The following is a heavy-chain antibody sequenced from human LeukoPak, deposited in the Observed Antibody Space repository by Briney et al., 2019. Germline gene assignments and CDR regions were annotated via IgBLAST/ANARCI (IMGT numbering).Heavy chain of an antibody. Sequence: GGSLRLSCAASGFTFSSYGMNWVRQAPGKGLEWVSSITASNTAIYSADSVKGRFTISRDNAKNFLYLQMNSLRAEDTAVYYCARTYYDILTGYNPYFDYWGQGILVTVSS. CDR2: ITASNTAI. CDR3: ARTYYDILTGYNPYFDY. CDR1: GFTFSSYG. D-gene: IGHD3-9*01. V-gene: IGHV3-21*01. J-gene: IGHJ4*02.